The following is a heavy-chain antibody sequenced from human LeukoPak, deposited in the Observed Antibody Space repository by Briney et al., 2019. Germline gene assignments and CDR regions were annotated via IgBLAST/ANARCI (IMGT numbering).Heavy chain of an antibody. CDR3: ARDFPDSSGYYYYYYYMDV. J-gene: IGHJ6*03. CDR1: GFTVSSNY. D-gene: IGHD3-22*01. Sequence: GGSLRLSCAASGFTVSSNYMSWVRQAPGKGLQWVSVIYSGGSTYYADSVKRRFTISRDNSKNTLYLQMNSLRAEDTAVYYCARDFPDSSGYYYYYYYMDVWGKGTTVTVSS. V-gene: IGHV3-53*01. CDR2: IYSGGST.